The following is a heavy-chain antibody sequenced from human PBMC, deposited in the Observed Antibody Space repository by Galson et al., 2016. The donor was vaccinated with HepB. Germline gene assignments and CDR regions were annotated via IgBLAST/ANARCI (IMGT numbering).Heavy chain of an antibody. CDR2: ISGGGGGT. J-gene: IGHJ6*02. D-gene: IGHD4-11*01. CDR3: AREHWGTVTTYYHYGVDV. V-gene: IGHV3-23*01. CDR1: GFSFSSYA. Sequence: SLRLSCAASGFSFSSYAMSWVRQAPGKGLEWVPGISGGGGGTYYADSVKGRFTISRDNSKNTLYLQINTLRAEDTAVYFCAREHWGTVTTYYHYGVDVWGQGTTVTVSS.